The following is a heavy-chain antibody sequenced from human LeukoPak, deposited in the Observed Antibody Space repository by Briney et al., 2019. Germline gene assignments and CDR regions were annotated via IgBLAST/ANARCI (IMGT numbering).Heavy chain of an antibody. J-gene: IGHJ6*03. Sequence: SETLSLTCTVSGGSISSYYWSWIRQPPGKGLEWIGYIYYSGSTNYNPSLKSRVTISVDTSKNQFSLKLSSVTAADTDVYYCARAPPLGYYYMDVWGKGTTVTVFS. CDR1: GGSISSYY. V-gene: IGHV4-59*01. CDR3: ARAPPLGYYYMDV. CDR2: IYYSGST.